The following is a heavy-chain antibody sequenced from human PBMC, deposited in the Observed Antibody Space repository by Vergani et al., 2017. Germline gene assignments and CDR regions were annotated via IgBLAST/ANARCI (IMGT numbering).Heavy chain of an antibody. CDR1: GFTFSSYG. CDR2: ISYDGSNK. Sequence: QVQLVESGGGVVQPGRSLRLSCAASGFTFSSYGMHWVRQAPGKGLEWVAVISYDGSNKYYADSVKGRFTISRDNSKNTLYLQMNSLRAEDTAVYYCAKDTRGVATRYYYCGMDVWGQGTTVTVSS. J-gene: IGHJ6*02. D-gene: IGHD5-12*01. V-gene: IGHV3-30*18. CDR3: AKDTRGVATRYYYCGMDV.